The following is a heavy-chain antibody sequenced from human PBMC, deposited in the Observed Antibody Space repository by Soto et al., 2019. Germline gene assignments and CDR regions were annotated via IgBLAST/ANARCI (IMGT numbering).Heavy chain of an antibody. J-gene: IGHJ5*02. CDR1: GGSISSYY. V-gene: IGHV4-59*01. CDR2: IYYSGST. CDR3: ARDRVDNRANWFDP. Sequence: ASETLSLTCTVSGGSISSYYWSWIRQPPGKGLEWIGYIYYSGSTNYNPSLKSRVTISVDTSKNQFSLKLSSVTAADTAVYYCARDRVDNRANWFDPWGQGTLVTVSS. D-gene: IGHD5-12*01.